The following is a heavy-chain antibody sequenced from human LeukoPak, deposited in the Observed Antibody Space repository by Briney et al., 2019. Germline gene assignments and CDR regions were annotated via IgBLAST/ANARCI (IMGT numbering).Heavy chain of an antibody. D-gene: IGHD3-22*01. J-gene: IGHJ5*02. CDR3: AKASYFDSSGYYDA. CDR1: GFTFSSYA. CDR2: ISGSGGST. Sequence: PGGSLRLSCAASGFTFSSYAMSWVRQAPGKGLEWVSAISGSGGSTYYADSVKGRFTISRDNSKNTLYLQMNSLRAEDTAVYYCAKASYFDSSGYYDAWGQGTLVTVSS. V-gene: IGHV3-23*01.